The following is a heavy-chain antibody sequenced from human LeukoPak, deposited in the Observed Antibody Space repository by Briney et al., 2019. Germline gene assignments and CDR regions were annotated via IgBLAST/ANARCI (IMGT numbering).Heavy chain of an antibody. D-gene: IGHD4-17*01. CDR3: AKDPNGDYIGTFDI. CDR1: GFTFSRYS. CDR2: ITGNGVGT. Sequence: GGSLRLSCAASGFTFSRYSMNWVRQAPGKGLEWVSSITGNGVGTQYADSVQGRFVISRDNSKSTLYLQMNSLRVEDTAVYFCAKDPNGDYIGTFDIWGQGTMVTVSS. J-gene: IGHJ3*02. V-gene: IGHV3-23*01.